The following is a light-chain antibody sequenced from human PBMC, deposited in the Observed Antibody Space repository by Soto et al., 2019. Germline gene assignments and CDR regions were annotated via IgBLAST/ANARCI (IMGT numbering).Light chain of an antibody. J-gene: IGKJ1*01. Sequence: DIQMTQSPSTLSASVGDRVTITCRARQSISSWLAWYQQKPGKAPKLLIYDASSLESGVPSRFSGGGSGTEFTLTISSLQPDDFATYACQQYSGFSPTFGQGTKVDI. CDR2: DAS. CDR1: QSISSW. CDR3: QQYSGFSPT. V-gene: IGKV1-5*01.